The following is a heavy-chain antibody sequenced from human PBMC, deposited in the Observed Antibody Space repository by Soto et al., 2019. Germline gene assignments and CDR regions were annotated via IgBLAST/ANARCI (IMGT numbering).Heavy chain of an antibody. CDR3: ARSRKYFDY. J-gene: IGHJ4*02. CDR1: GGSISSYY. CDR2: IYYSGST. Sequence: SETLSLTCTVSGGSISSYYWSWIRQPPGKGLEWIGYIYYSGSTNYNPSLKSRVTISVDTSKNQFSLKLSSVTAADTAVYYCARSRKYFDYWGQGTLVTVSS. V-gene: IGHV4-59*01.